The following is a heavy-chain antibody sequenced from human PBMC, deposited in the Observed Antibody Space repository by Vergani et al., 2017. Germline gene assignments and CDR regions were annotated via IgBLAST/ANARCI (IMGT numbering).Heavy chain of an antibody. Sequence: QVQLVQSGAEVKKPGASVKVSCKASGYTFTSYGISWVRQAPGQGLEWMGWISAYNGNTNYAQKLQGRVTMTTDTSTSTAYMELRSLRSDDTAVYYCARRWVMTWNYEEGWFDPWGQGTLVTVSS. J-gene: IGHJ5*02. V-gene: IGHV1-18*04. CDR1: GYTFTSYG. CDR2: ISAYNGNT. CDR3: ARRWVMTWNYEEGWFDP. D-gene: IGHD1-7*01.